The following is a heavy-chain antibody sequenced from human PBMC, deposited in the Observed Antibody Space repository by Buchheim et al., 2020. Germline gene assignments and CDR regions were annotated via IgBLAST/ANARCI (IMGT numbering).Heavy chain of an antibody. CDR3: ARTITLVRGVIGLSGMDV. D-gene: IGHD3-10*01. CDR1: GGSISSSNW. CDR2: IYHSGST. Sequence: QVQLQESGPGLVKPSGTLSLTCAVSGGSISSSNWWSWVRQPPGKGLEWIGDIYHSGSTNYNPSLKSRITIPVNKSKNQFSLKMSFVTAADTAVYYCARTITLVRGVIGLSGMDVWGQGTT. J-gene: IGHJ6*02. V-gene: IGHV4-4*02.